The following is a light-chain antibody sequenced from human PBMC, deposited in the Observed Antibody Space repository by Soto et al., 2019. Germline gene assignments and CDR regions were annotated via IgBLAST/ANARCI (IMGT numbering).Light chain of an antibody. CDR1: QSVASY. CDR3: HQYSNWPLT. Sequence: EIMLTQSPDTLSLSPWDTATLSCTASQSVASYLAWYQQKPGQPPRLLMYGASTRATGIPARFSGSGSGTEFTLTISSLQSEDSAVYYCHQYSNWPLTFGGGTKVDIK. CDR2: GAS. V-gene: IGKV3-15*01. J-gene: IGKJ4*01.